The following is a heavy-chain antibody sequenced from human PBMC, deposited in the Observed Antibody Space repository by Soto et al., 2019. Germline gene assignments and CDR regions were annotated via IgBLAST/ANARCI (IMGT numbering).Heavy chain of an antibody. J-gene: IGHJ4*02. CDR2: IDPSDSYT. CDR3: ARHSNQLLGFDY. Sequence: GAPLKISCKGSGYSITSYWISWVRQMPGKGLEWMGRIDPSDSYTNYSPSFQGHVTISADKSISTAYLQWSSLKASDTAMYYCARHSNQLLGFDYWGQGTLVTVSS. D-gene: IGHD2-2*01. V-gene: IGHV5-10-1*01. CDR1: GYSITSYW.